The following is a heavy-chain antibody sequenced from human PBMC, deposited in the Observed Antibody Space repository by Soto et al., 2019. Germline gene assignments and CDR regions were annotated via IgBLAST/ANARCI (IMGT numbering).Heavy chain of an antibody. Sequence: ASVKVSCKASGYTFTGYYMHWVRQAPGQGLEWMGWVNPNSGGTNYAQKFQGWVTMTRDTSISTAYMELSRLRSDDTAVYYCARDFYPWGSYYYYGMDVWGQGTTVTVSS. J-gene: IGHJ6*02. V-gene: IGHV1-2*04. CDR2: VNPNSGGT. CDR3: ARDFYPWGSYYYYGMDV. CDR1: GYTFTGYY. D-gene: IGHD7-27*01.